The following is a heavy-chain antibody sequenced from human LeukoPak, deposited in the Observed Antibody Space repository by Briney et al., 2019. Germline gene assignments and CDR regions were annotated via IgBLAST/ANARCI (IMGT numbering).Heavy chain of an antibody. CDR1: EFSVSSSY. V-gene: IGHV3-66*01. D-gene: IGHD1-26*01. CDR2: LYSNGNT. J-gene: IGHJ4*02. CDR3: ARPFSGSYGY. Sequence: GGSLRLSCAASEFSVSSSYMTWVRQAPGKGLEWVSILYSNGNTYYADSVKGRLTISRDNSKNTLYLQMNSLRAEDTAVYYCARPFSGSYGYWGRGTLVTVSS.